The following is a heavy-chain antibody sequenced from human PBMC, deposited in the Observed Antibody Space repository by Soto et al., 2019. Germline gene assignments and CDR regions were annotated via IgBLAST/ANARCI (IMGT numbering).Heavy chain of an antibody. CDR2: IYYSGST. J-gene: IGHJ4*02. Sequence: PSETLSLTCTVSGGSISSYYWSWIRQPPGKGLEWIGYIYYSGSTNYNPSLKSRVTISVDTSKNQFSLKASDTAIYYCARYMNSGFDSGLDSWGQGTLVTVSS. CDR1: GGSISSYY. V-gene: IGHV4-59*12. D-gene: IGHD5-12*01. CDR3: ARYMNSGFDSGLDS.